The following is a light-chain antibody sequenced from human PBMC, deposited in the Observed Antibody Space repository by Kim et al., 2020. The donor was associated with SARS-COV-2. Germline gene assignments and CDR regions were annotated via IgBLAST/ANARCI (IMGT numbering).Light chain of an antibody. J-gene: IGLJ1*01. Sequence: QSALTQPASVSGSPGQSITISCTGSNSDVGSYTLVSWYQQYPGKAPKLVIYEVTKRPSGVSDRFSGSKSGNTASLTISGLQAEDEADYYCCSYVGNDIYVYGSGTKVTVL. CDR2: EVT. CDR3: CSYVGNDIYV. V-gene: IGLV2-23*02. CDR1: NSDVGSYTL.